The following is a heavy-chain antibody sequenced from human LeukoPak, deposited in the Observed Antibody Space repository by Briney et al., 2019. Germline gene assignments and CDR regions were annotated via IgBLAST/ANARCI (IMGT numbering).Heavy chain of an antibody. J-gene: IGHJ4*02. D-gene: IGHD1-26*01. CDR3: AKPQDSGRLFHFDY. CDR2: ISGSGGST. Sequence: PGGSLRLSCAASGFTLCRTVLSWVPHAPGGGREWVSDISGSGGSTYYADSVKGRLTISRDNSKNTLYLQMNNLRAEDTAVYYCAKPQDSGRLFHFDYWGQGTLVTVSS. CDR1: GFTLCRTV. V-gene: IGHV3-23*01.